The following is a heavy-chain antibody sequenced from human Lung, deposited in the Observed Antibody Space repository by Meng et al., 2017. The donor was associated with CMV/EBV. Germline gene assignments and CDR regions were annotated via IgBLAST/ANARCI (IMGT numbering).Heavy chain of an antibody. CDR2: IIPIFGTA. D-gene: IGHD2-2*01. V-gene: IGHV1-69*05. CDR3: ARGSSSTSWGFDY. Sequence: SVKVSCKASGGTFSSYAISWVRQAPGQGLEWMGGIIPIFGTANYAQKFQGRVTITTDESTSTAYMELSSLRSEDTAVYYCARGSSSTSWGFDYWGQGTLVTVSS. J-gene: IGHJ4*02. CDR1: GGTFSSYA.